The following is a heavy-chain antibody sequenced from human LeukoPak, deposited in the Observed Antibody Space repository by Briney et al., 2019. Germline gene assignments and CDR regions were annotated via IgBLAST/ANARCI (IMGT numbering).Heavy chain of an antibody. D-gene: IGHD3-9*01. CDR1: GGTFSSYA. V-gene: IGHV1-69*05. CDR2: IIPIFSTA. J-gene: IGHJ6*03. Sequence: ASVKVSCKASGGTFSSYAISWVRQAPGQGLEWMGGIIPIFSTANYAQKFQGRVTITTDESTSTAYMELSSLRSEDTAVYYCAAGGYDTLLYYYYYMDVWGKGTTVTVSS. CDR3: AAGGYDTLLYYYYYMDV.